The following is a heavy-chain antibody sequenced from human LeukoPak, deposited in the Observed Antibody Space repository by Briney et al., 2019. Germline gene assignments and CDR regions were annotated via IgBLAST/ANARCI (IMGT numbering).Heavy chain of an antibody. D-gene: IGHD4-11*01. CDR2: ISYDGSNT. V-gene: IGHV3-30*18. CDR3: AKVGLTVTTILDYFDY. Sequence: GGSLRLSCAASGFTFSSYGMHWVRQAPGKGLEWVALISYDGSNTYYTDSVKGRFTISRDNSKNTQYLQMNSLRAEDTAVYYCAKVGLTVTTILDYFDYWGQGTLVTVSS. CDR1: GFTFSSYG. J-gene: IGHJ4*02.